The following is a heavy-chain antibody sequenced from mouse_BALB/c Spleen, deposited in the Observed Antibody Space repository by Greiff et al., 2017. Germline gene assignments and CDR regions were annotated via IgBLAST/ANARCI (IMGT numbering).Heavy chain of an antibody. CDR3: ARDPAYYRYDEVFAY. Sequence: EVKLVESGGGLVKPGGSLKLSCAASGFTFSDYYMYWVRQTPEKRLEWVATISDGGSYTYYPDSVKGRFTISRDNAKNNLYLQMSSLKSEDTAMYYCARDPAYYRYDEVFAYWGQGTLVTVSA. CDR1: GFTFSDYY. D-gene: IGHD2-14*01. J-gene: IGHJ3*01. V-gene: IGHV5-4*02. CDR2: ISDGGSYT.